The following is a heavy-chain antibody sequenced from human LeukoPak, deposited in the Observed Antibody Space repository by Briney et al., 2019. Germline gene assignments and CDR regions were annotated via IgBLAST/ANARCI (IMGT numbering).Heavy chain of an antibody. Sequence: SETLSLTCTVSGGFISSHYWSWIRQPPGKGLEWIGYIYYSGSTNYNPSLKSRVTISVDTSKNQFSLKLSSVAAADTAVYYCARRPHDAIDIWGQGTMVSVSS. CDR2: IYYSGST. CDR1: GGFISSHY. J-gene: IGHJ3*02. V-gene: IGHV4-59*11. CDR3: ARRPHDAIDI.